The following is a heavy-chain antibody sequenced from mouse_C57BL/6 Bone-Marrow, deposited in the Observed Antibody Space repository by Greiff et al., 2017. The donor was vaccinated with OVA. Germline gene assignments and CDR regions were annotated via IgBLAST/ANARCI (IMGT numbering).Heavy chain of an antibody. CDR3: VRGGYSNCYWWYFDV. V-gene: IGHV10-3*01. J-gene: IGHJ1*03. CDR1: GFTFNTYA. D-gene: IGHD2-5*01. Sequence: EVKLVESGGGLVQPKGSLKLSCAASGFTFNTYAMHWVRQAPGKGLEWVARIRSKSSNYATYYADSVKDRFTISRDDSQSMLYLQMNNLKTEDTAMYCCVRGGYSNCYWWYFDVWGTGTTVTVSS. CDR2: IRSKSSNYAT.